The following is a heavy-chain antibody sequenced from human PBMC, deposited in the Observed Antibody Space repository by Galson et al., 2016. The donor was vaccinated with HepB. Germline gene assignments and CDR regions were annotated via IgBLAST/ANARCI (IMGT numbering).Heavy chain of an antibody. Sequence: LRLSCAAFGFSFSNYGLHWVRQAPGKGLEWVAVIWFDGTTKYYADSVKGRFTISRDSSNNTLFLQVNSLRAEDTAVYYCGREGYDSSGYFGPGDYWGQGTLVTVSS. J-gene: IGHJ4*02. CDR3: GREGYDSSGYFGPGDY. CDR1: GFSFSNYG. D-gene: IGHD3-22*01. CDR2: IWFDGTTK. V-gene: IGHV3-33*01.